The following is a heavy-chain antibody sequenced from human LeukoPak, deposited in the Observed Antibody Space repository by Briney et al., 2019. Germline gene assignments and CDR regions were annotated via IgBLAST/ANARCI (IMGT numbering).Heavy chain of an antibody. CDR3: AREICSSTSCYSEPHFDY. CDR1: GFTFSSYA. V-gene: IGHV3-21*01. J-gene: IGHJ4*02. CDR2: ISSSSSYI. Sequence: PGGSLRLSCAASGFTFSSYALSWVRQAPGKGLEWVSSISSSSSYIYYADSVKGRFTISRDNAKNSLYLQMNSLRAEDTAVYYCAREICSSTSCYSEPHFDYWGQGTLVTVSS. D-gene: IGHD2-2*01.